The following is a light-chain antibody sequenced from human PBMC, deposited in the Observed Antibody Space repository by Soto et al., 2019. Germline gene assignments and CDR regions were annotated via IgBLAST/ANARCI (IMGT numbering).Light chain of an antibody. V-gene: IGKV3-11*01. CDR3: QQRNTWPPIT. J-gene: IGKJ5*01. CDR1: QSVRTY. CDR2: DAS. Sequence: EIVLTQSPVTLSLSPGERATLSCRASQSVRTYLAWYQVKPGHAPRLLIYDASSRASGVPARFSGSGSGTDFTLTISSLEPEDFALYYCQQRNTWPPITFGQGTRLEIK.